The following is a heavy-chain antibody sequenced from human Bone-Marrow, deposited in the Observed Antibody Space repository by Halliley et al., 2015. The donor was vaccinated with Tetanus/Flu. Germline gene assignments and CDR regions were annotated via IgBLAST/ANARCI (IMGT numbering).Heavy chain of an antibody. CDR1: GGTFSYYA. D-gene: IGHD5-12*01. Sequence: QMQLVQSGAEVKKPGSSVKVSCKASGGTFSYYAISWVRQAPGQGPEWMGGIIPIFGTANYAQKFQGRVTITADESTSTAYMELSSLRSEDTAVYYCARGGYSGYDLWYFDYWGQGTLVTVSS. V-gene: IGHV1-69*01. CDR3: ARGGYSGYDLWYFDY. J-gene: IGHJ4*02. CDR2: IIPIFGTA.